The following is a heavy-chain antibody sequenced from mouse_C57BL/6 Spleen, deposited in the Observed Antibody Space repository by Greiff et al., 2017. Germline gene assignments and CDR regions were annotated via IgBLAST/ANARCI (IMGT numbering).Heavy chain of an antibody. J-gene: IGHJ2*01. CDR2: ISYDGSN. CDR1: GYSITSGYY. V-gene: IGHV3-6*01. D-gene: IGHD2-1*01. Sequence: ESGPGLVKPSQSLSLTCSVTGYSITSGYYWNWIRQFPGNKLEWMGYISYDGSNNYNPSLKNRISITRDTSKNQVFLKLNSVTTEDTATYYCARHYYGNYEYCDYWGQGTTLTVSS. CDR3: ARHYYGNYEYCDY.